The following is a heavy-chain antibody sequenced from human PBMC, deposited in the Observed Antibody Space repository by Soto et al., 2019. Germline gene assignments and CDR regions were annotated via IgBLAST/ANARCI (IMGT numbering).Heavy chain of an antibody. J-gene: IGHJ6*02. CDR1: GGSISSGDYY. V-gene: IGHV4-30-4*01. Sequence: ASETLSLTCTVSGGSISSGDYYWSWIRQPPGKGLEWIGYIYYSGSTYYNPSLKSRVTISVDTSKNQFSLKLSSVTAADTAVYYCARFRLVPTYGMDVWGQGTTVTVSS. CDR2: IYYSGST. CDR3: ARFRLVPTYGMDV. D-gene: IGHD6-19*01.